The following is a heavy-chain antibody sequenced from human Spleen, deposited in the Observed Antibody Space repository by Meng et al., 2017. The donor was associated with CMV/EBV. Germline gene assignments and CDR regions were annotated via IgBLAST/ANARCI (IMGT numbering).Heavy chain of an antibody. Sequence: ASVKVSCKVSGYTLTELSRHWVRQAPGKGLEWMGWINPNSGGTNYAQKFQGRVTMTRDTSISTAYMELSRLRSEDTAVYYCARGQSHSAPPGYWGQGTLVTVSS. D-gene: IGHD6-6*01. CDR3: ARGQSHSAPPGY. CDR2: INPNSGGT. J-gene: IGHJ4*02. V-gene: IGHV1-2*02. CDR1: GYTLTELS.